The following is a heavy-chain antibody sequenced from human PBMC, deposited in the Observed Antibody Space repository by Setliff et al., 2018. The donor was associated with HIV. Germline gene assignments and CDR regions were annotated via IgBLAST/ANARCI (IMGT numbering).Heavy chain of an antibody. Sequence: GESLKISCAASGFTFNTYTMNWVRQAPGKGLEWLSYISGTSATMSYADSVKGRFTISRDNAKNSLYLQMNSLRAEDTAVYYCARGNTMVTDFDYWGQGTLVTVSS. CDR1: GFTFNTYT. V-gene: IGHV3-48*01. CDR2: ISGTSATM. J-gene: IGHJ4*02. CDR3: ARGNTMVTDFDY. D-gene: IGHD3-10*01.